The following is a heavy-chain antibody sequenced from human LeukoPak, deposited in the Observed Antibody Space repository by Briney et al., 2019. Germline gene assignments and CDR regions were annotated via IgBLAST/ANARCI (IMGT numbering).Heavy chain of an antibody. CDR2: IYDDGST. CDR3: TRLLVRRGEYDACGI. CDR1: GFTVSSNY. J-gene: IGHJ3*02. D-gene: IGHD3-16*01. V-gene: IGHV3-66*04. Sequence: GGSLRLSCAASGFTVSSNYMTWVRQAPDKGLEWVSVIYDDGSTYYADSVKGRFTISRDNSRNALYLQMNSLRAEDTAVYFYTRLLVRRGEYDACGIGGQGTLVTVSS.